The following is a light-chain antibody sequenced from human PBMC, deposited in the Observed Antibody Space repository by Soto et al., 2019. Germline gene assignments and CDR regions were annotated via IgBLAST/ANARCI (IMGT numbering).Light chain of an antibody. V-gene: IGLV2-14*01. CDR2: DVS. CDR1: SSDVGGYNY. Sequence: QSALTQPASVSGSPGQSITISCTGTSSDVGGYNYVSWYQQHPGKAPKLMMYDVSNRPSGVSNRFSGSKSGNTASLTISGLQAEDEADYYCSSYRSRSTTGVFGGGTKLTVL. J-gene: IGLJ2*01. CDR3: SSYRSRSTTGV.